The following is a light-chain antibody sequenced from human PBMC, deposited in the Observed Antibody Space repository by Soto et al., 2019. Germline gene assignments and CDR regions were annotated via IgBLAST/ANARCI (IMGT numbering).Light chain of an antibody. J-gene: IGLJ2*01. V-gene: IGLV2-14*01. CDR1: SSDVGAYNY. Sequence: QSALTQPASVSGSPGQSITISCTGTSSDVGAYNYVSWYQQHPGKAPKLMIFEVSDRPSGVSNRFSGSKSGNTASLTISGLQAEDEADYYCSSYTSSNTLGFGGGTKLNVL. CDR2: EVS. CDR3: SSYTSSNTLG.